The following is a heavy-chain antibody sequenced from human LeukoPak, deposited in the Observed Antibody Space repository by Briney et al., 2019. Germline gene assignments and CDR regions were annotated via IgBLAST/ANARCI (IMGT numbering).Heavy chain of an antibody. J-gene: IGHJ6*02. CDR1: GFTFSSYG. Sequence: GGSLRLSCAASGFTFSSYGMHWVRQAPGKGLEWVAVISYDGSNKYYADSVKGRFTISRDNSKNTLYLQMNSLRAEDTAVYYCAKEFTYCGGDCSYYYYYGMDVWGQGTTVTVSS. CDR2: ISYDGSNK. CDR3: AKEFTYCGGDCSYYYYYGMDV. D-gene: IGHD2-21*02. V-gene: IGHV3-30*18.